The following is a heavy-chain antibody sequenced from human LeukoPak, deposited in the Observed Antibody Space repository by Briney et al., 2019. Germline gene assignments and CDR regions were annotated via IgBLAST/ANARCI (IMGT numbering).Heavy chain of an antibody. J-gene: IGHJ6*02. D-gene: IGHD3-10*01. CDR1: GFTLDDYA. CDR3: AKDLYGSGSYAAYGMDV. CDR2: ISWNSGSI. Sequence: PGGSLRLSCAASGFTLDDYAMHWVRQAPGKGLEWVSGISWNSGSIGYADSVKGRFTISRDNAKNSLYLQMNSLRAEDTALYYCAKDLYGSGSYAAYGMDVWGQGTTVTVSS. V-gene: IGHV3-9*01.